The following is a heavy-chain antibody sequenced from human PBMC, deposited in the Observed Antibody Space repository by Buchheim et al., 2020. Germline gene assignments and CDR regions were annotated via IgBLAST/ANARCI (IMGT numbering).Heavy chain of an antibody. J-gene: IGHJ4*02. V-gene: IGHV1-46*01. CDR3: ERGPDNLTGTLGENDY. Sequence: QVQLVQSGAEVKKPGASVKVSCKASGYTFTNYYMHWVRQAPGQGLEWMGTINPSGGSTAYAQKFQGRVSMARDTSTSTVYMELSSLRFEDTAVYYCERGPDNLTGTLGENDYWGQGTL. CDR1: GYTFTNYY. CDR2: INPSGGST. D-gene: IGHD3-9*01.